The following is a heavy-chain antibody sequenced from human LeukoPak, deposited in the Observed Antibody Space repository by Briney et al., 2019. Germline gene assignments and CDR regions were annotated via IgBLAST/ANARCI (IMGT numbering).Heavy chain of an antibody. V-gene: IGHV4-4*09. CDR2: ILKSGSS. D-gene: IGHD3-3*01. CDR1: VGSTTHYY. J-gene: IGHJ4*02. Sequence: PSETLSLTCTVSVGSTTHYYWNWMRQPPGRGLEWIWYILKSGSSNYNPSLKSRVTISLDTSQNQFSLNLRSVTAADTAVYYCASGEDSAKTAYWGQGTLVTVSS. CDR3: ASGEDSAKTAY.